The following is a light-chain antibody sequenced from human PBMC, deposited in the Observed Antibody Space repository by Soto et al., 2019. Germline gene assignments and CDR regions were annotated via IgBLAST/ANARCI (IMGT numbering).Light chain of an antibody. CDR2: AAS. V-gene: IGKV1-39*01. Sequence: DIQMTQSPSSLSASVEDRVIITCRASQSISNHLNWYQQKPGKAPKLLIFAASSLQSGVPSMFSGSRSGPDLTLTISSLQPEDFATYYCQQSYSSPPTFGQGTKVEIK. CDR1: QSISNH. J-gene: IGKJ1*01. CDR3: QQSYSSPPT.